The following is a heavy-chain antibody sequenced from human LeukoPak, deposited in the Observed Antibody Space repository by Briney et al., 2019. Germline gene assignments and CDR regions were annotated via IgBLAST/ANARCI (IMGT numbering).Heavy chain of an antibody. CDR2: IYYSGST. D-gene: IGHD1-26*01. CDR1: GGSFSGYY. V-gene: IGHV4-59*08. Sequence: PSETLSLTCAVYGGSFSGYYWSWIRQPPGKGLEWIGYIYYSGSTNYNPSLKSRVTISVDTSKNQFSLKLSSVTAADTAVYYCARHPDVYSGSYRIDYWGQGTLVTVSS. J-gene: IGHJ4*02. CDR3: ARHPDVYSGSYRIDY.